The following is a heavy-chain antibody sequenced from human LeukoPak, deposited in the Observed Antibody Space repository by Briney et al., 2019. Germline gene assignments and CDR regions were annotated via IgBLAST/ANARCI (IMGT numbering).Heavy chain of an antibody. Sequence: ASETLSLTCTVSGYSISSGYYWGWIRQPPGKGLEWIGYIYDSGSTNYNPSLKSRVTISVDTSKNRFSLKLSSVTAADTAVYFCAREAYCGGDCYSGFDYWGQGTLVTVSS. CDR2: IYDSGST. J-gene: IGHJ4*02. CDR1: GYSISSGYY. V-gene: IGHV4-61*01. CDR3: AREAYCGGDCYSGFDY. D-gene: IGHD2-21*02.